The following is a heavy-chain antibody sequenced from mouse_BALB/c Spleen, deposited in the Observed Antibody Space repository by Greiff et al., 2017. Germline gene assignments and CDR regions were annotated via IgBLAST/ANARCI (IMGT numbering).Heavy chain of an antibody. V-gene: IGHV1-7*01. Sequence: QVQLQQSGAELAKPGASVKMSCKASGYTFTSYWMHWVKQRPGQGLEWIGYINPSTGYTEYNQKFKDKATLTADKSSSTAYMQLSSLTSEDSAVYYCARRGDYPHFDYWGQGTTLTVSS. D-gene: IGHD2-4*01. CDR2: INPSTGYT. CDR1: GYTFTSYW. J-gene: IGHJ2*01. CDR3: ARRGDYPHFDY.